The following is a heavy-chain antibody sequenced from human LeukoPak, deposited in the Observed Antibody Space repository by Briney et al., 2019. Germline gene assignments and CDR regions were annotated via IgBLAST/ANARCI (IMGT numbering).Heavy chain of an antibody. CDR1: GFTFGDYS. CDR3: TRYYYDSSGYYYADY. J-gene: IGHJ4*02. D-gene: IGHD3-22*01. V-gene: IGHV3-49*04. Sequence: GGSLRLSCTASGFTFGDYSMSWVRQAPGKGLEWAGFIGSKAYGGTTEYAASVKGRFTISRDDSKSIAYLQMNSLKTEDTAIYYCTRYYYDSSGYYYADYWGQGTLVTVSS. CDR2: IGSKAYGGTT.